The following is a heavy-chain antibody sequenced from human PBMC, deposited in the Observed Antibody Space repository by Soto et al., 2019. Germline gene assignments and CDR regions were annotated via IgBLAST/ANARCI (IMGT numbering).Heavy chain of an antibody. CDR2: VYYSGST. CDR1: GASISSSY. D-gene: IGHD3-22*01. V-gene: IGHV4-59*01. CDR3: ARGYYDSSGQSNTFDI. J-gene: IGHJ3*02. Sequence: LSLTCTVSGASISSSYWSWIRQSPGKGLEWIGYVYYSGSTNYNPSLKSRVAISVDTSKNQFSLKLSSVTAADTAVYYCARGYYDSSGQSNTFDIWGQGTMVTVSS.